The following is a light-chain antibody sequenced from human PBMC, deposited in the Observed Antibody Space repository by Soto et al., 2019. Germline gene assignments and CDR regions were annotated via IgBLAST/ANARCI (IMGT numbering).Light chain of an antibody. CDR3: ATWDDSRNGFYV. V-gene: IGLV1-47*01. CDR2: RNN. J-gene: IGLJ1*01. CDR1: TSNIGSNY. Sequence: QSVLTQPPSASGTPGQGVTISCSGSTSNIGSNYVYWYQQLPGTAPKLLIYRNNQRPSGVPDRFSGSKSGTSASLAISGLRSDEEADYFCATWDDSRNGFYVFGTGTKLTVL.